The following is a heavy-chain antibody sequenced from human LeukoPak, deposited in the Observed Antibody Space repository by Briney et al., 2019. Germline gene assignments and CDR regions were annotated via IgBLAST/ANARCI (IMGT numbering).Heavy chain of an antibody. Sequence: PGGSLRLSCAASGFTFDDYAMHWVRQAPGKGLEWVSGISWNSGSIGYADSVKGRFTISRDNAKNSLYLQMNSLRAEDTAVYYCARESGYEIDYWGQGTLVTVSS. J-gene: IGHJ4*02. CDR1: GFTFDDYA. D-gene: IGHD5-12*01. CDR2: ISWNSGSI. V-gene: IGHV3-9*01. CDR3: ARESGYEIDY.